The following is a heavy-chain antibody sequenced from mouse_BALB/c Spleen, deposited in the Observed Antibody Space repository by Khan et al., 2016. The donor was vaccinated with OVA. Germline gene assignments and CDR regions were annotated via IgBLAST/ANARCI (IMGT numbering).Heavy chain of an antibody. CDR1: GYTFTDNY. CDR2: IYPGSGKT. Sequence: LQQSGPELVKPGASVKISCKASGYTFTDNYINWVKQKPGQGLEWIGWIYPGSGKTKYNEKFKGKATLTVDTSSSTAYMQLSSLTSEDTAVYLYARGAYYSNSLFDYWGQGTTLTVSS. D-gene: IGHD1-1*01. CDR3: ARGAYYSNSLFDY. V-gene: IGHV1-84*02. J-gene: IGHJ2*01.